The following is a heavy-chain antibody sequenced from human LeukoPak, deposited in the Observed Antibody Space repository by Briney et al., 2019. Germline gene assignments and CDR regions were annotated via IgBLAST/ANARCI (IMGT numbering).Heavy chain of an antibody. CDR3: ARASSKQLAGYLPDGFDI. V-gene: IGHV3-21*01. D-gene: IGHD3-9*01. CDR1: GFTFSNYA. CDR2: ISSSGTYV. J-gene: IGHJ3*02. Sequence: GGSLRLSCAASGFTFSNYAMHWVRQAPGKGLEWVSSISSSGTYVYYADSVKGRFTISRDNAKNSLSLQMSSLRADDAAVYYCARASSKQLAGYLPDGFDIWGQGTMVTVSS.